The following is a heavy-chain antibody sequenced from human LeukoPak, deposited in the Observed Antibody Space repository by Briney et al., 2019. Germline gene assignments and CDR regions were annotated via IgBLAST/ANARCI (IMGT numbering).Heavy chain of an antibody. CDR3: VKNNGWFHLAQ. Sequence: PGGSLRLSCVVSGFTFNRCWMNWVRQAPGKGLEWVAHIKTDGSETYYLDSLRGRLRISRDNTNNALYLQMNSLRVEDTAVYYCVKNNGWFHLAQWGQGTLVTVSS. V-gene: IGHV3-7*03. J-gene: IGHJ4*02. CDR2: IKTDGSET. CDR1: GFTFNRCW. D-gene: IGHD6-19*01.